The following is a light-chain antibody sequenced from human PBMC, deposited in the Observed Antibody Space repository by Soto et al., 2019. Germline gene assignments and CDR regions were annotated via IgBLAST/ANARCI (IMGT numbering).Light chain of an antibody. CDR3: QQYHSFPLT. Sequence: DFQMTQSPSTLSASVGDRVTITCRASQSISSWLAWYQQKPGKAPKLLIYKASNLQSGVPSRFSGSGSGTEFTLTISRLQPDDFATYYCQQYHSFPLTFGGGTKVEIK. CDR2: KAS. CDR1: QSISSW. V-gene: IGKV1-5*03. J-gene: IGKJ4*01.